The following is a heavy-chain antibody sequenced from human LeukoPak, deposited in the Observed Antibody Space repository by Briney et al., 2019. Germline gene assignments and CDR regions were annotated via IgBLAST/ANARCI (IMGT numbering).Heavy chain of an antibody. CDR1: GFTFSSYS. CDR3: AASRLGETGDVLLRFGELLFIDY. D-gene: IGHD3-10*01. CDR2: ITSSSSYI. J-gene: IGHJ4*02. Sequence: KPGGSLRLSCAASGFTFSSYSMNWVRQAPGKGLEWVSSITSSSSYIYCAGSVKGRFTISRDNAKNSLYLQMNSLRAEDTAVYYCAASRLGETGDVLLRFGELLFIDYWGQGTLVTVSS. V-gene: IGHV3-21*04.